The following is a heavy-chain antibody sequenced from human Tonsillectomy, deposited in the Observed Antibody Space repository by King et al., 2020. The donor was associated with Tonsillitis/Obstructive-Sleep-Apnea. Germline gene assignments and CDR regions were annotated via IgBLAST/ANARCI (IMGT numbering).Heavy chain of an antibody. Sequence: QLVQSGAEVKKPGESLKISCKASGYSFTSYWTGWVRQMPGKGLEWMGIIYLDNSDTRYSPSFQAQVTISAVKSISTAYLQWSSLKASDTAMYYCARHGVIVTGTTVYYYYMDVWGKGTTVTVSS. J-gene: IGHJ6*03. V-gene: IGHV5-51*01. CDR3: ARHGVIVTGTTVYYYYMDV. CDR2: IYLDNSDT. D-gene: IGHD1-14*01. CDR1: GYSFTSYW.